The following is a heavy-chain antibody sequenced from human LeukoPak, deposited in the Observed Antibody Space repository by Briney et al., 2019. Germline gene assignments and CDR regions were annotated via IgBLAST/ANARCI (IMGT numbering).Heavy chain of an antibody. CDR1: GFTFSNYA. CDR3: AKRLWFGEFKAPYGMDV. CDR2: INNSGAGT. J-gene: IGHJ6*02. Sequence: GGSLRLSCAASGFTFSNYAMSWVRQAPGKGLKWVSTINNSGAGTYYADSVKGRFTISRDNSYNTVTLQMNSLRAEDTAVYYCAKRLWFGEFKAPYGMDVWGQGTTVTVSS. D-gene: IGHD3-10*01. V-gene: IGHV3-23*01.